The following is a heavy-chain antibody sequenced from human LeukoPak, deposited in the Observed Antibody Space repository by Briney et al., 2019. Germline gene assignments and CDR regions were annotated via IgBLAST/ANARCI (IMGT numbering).Heavy chain of an antibody. CDR3: ARGHYSNRL. D-gene: IGHD2-2*01. V-gene: IGHV3-66*01. CDR2: IYIDGGT. Sequence: GGSLRLSCEASGLTVSSKYMSWVRQAPGKGLEWVSVIYIDGGTYYADSVKGRFTISRDNSKNTLLLQMNSLRAEDTAVYYCARGHYSNRLGGQGTLVTVSS. J-gene: IGHJ4*02. CDR1: GLTVSSKY.